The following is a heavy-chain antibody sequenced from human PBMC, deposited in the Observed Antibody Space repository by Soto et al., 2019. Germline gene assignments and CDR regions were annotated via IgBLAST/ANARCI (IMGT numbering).Heavy chain of an antibody. V-gene: IGHV3-23*01. CDR1: GFTFSTYA. Sequence: VPLLESGGGLLQPGGSLRLSCAASGFTFSTYAMTWVRQAPGKGPEWVSSVSGSGGNTLYADSVKGRFTISRDNSENTLYLQMNILRAGDTAVYYCAKGRAPSGWYPPYYDGMDVWGQGTTVIVSS. D-gene: IGHD6-19*01. CDR3: AKGRAPSGWYPPYYDGMDV. CDR2: VSGSGGNT. J-gene: IGHJ6*02.